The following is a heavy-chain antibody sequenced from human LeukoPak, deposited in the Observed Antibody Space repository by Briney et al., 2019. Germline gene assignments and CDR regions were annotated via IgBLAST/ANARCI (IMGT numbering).Heavy chain of an antibody. J-gene: IGHJ3*02. CDR3: AREERYCSSAPQACDAFDI. CDR2: IYYSGST. Sequence: SETLSLTCAVYGGSFSGYYWSWIRQHPGKGLEWIGYIYYSGSTYYNPSLKSRVTISVDTSKNQFSLKLSSVTAADTAVYYCAREERYCSSAPQACDAFDIWGQGTMVTVSS. D-gene: IGHD2-2*01. CDR1: GGSFSGYY. V-gene: IGHV4-31*11.